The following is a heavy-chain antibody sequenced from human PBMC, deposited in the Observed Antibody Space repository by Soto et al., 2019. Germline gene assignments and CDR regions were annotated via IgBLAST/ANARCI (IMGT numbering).Heavy chain of an antibody. J-gene: IGHJ5*02. CDR1: GGSISSGGYY. Sequence: PSETLSLTCTVSGGSISSGGYYWSWIRQHPGKGLEWIGYIYYSGSTYYNPSLKSRVTISVDTSKNQFSLKLSSVTAADTAVYYCASDRYNWNDGNWFDPWGQGTLVTVS. V-gene: IGHV4-31*03. CDR2: IYYSGST. D-gene: IGHD1-1*01. CDR3: ASDRYNWNDGNWFDP.